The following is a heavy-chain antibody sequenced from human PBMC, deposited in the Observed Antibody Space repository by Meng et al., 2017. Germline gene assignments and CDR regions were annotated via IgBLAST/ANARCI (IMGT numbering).Heavy chain of an antibody. Sequence: EGQRGESGGGVVQWGGHLGLSCTASGFTFRKYWMHWVRQAPGKGLVWVSRIKPDGTMTVYADSVKGRFPISRDNAKNTLYLQMNSLRSDDTAVYYCARSDWFDPWGQGTLVTVSS. CDR3: ARSDWFDP. J-gene: IGHJ5*02. CDR2: IKPDGTMT. V-gene: IGHV3-74*01. CDR1: GFTFRKYW.